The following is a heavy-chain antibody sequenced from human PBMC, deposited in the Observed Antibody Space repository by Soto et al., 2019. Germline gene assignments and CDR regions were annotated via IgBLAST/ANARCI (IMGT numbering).Heavy chain of an antibody. Sequence: GGSLRLSCAASGFTVSSNFMCWVRPPPGEGLEWVSVIYRGDSTYYADSVKGRFTISRDNSRNTMYLQMNSLRVEDTAVYYCARDRVESGYPEYFQHWGQGTLVTVSS. CDR3: ARDRVESGYPEYFQH. J-gene: IGHJ1*01. CDR2: IYRGDST. CDR1: GFTVSSNF. V-gene: IGHV3-53*01. D-gene: IGHD3-22*01.